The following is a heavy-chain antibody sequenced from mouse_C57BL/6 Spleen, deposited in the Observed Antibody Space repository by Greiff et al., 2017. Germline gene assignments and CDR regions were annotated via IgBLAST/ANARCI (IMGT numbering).Heavy chain of an antibody. V-gene: IGHV2-2*01. CDR2: IWSGGST. J-gene: IGHJ2*01. D-gene: IGHD2-1*01. CDR1: GFSLTSYG. CDR3: ASYYGYYGYFDY. Sequence: QVQLQQPGPGLVQPSQSLSITCTVSGFSLTSYGVHWVRQSPGKGLEWLGVIWSGGSTDYNAAFLSRLSISKDNSKSLVVFKLNSLQADDSAIYYCASYYGYYGYFDYWGQGTTLTVSS.